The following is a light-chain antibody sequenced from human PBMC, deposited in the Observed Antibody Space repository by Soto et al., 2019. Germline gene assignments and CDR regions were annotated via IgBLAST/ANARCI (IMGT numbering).Light chain of an antibody. V-gene: IGKV3-11*01. J-gene: IGKJ1*01. CDR1: ESVSIF. Sequence: EIVLTQSPATLSLSPGERATLSCRASESVSIFVAWYQQKPGQAPRLLIYGASSRATGIPARFSGSESGTDFTLTISSLEPEDFAVYYCQQRSNWPWTFGQGTKVDIK. CDR2: GAS. CDR3: QQRSNWPWT.